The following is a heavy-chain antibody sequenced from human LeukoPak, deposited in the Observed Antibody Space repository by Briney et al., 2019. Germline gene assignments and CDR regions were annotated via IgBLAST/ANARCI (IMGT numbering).Heavy chain of an antibody. CDR3: ARDLSVGASSGDFDC. J-gene: IGHJ4*02. Sequence: GGSLRLSCAASGFIFSSYSMNWVRQTPGKGLEWVSSISSGSNYIYYADSVKGRFTISRDNAKNSLYLQMNSLRVEDTAMYYCARDLSVGASSGDFDCWGQGTVVTVSS. CDR2: ISSGSNYI. CDR1: GFIFSSYS. V-gene: IGHV3-21*01. D-gene: IGHD1-26*01.